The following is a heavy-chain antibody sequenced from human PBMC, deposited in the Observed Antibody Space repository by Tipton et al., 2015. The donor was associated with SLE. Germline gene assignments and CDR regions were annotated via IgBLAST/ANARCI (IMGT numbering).Heavy chain of an antibody. Sequence: TLSLTCTVSGGSISSSSYYWGWIRQPPGKGREWIGSIYYSGSTYYNPSLKGRVTISVDTSKNQFSLKLSSVTAADTAVYYCASEEVAAGAFDIWGQGTMVTVSS. CDR1: GGSISSSSYY. D-gene: IGHD2-15*01. CDR2: IYYSGST. CDR3: ASEEVAAGAFDI. V-gene: IGHV4-39*07. J-gene: IGHJ3*02.